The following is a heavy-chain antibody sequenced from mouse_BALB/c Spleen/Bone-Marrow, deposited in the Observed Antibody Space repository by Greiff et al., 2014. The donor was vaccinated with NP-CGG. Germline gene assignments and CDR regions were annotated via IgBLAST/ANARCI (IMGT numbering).Heavy chain of an antibody. CDR2: INPSTGYT. D-gene: IGHD2-2*01. V-gene: IGHV1-7*01. Sequence: QVQLQQPGAVLAKPGASVKMSCKASGYTFFSYWVHWGKKRAGQGLEWIGYINPSTGYTEYNQKFKDKATLTADKSSSTAYMQLSSLTSEDSAVYYCARGVRGYDGFAYWGQGTLVTVSA. J-gene: IGHJ3*01. CDR3: ARGVRGYDGFAY. CDR1: GYTFFSYW.